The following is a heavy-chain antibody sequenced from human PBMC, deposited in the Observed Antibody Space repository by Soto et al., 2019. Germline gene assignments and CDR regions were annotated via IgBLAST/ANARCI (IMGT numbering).Heavy chain of an antibody. J-gene: IGHJ4*02. Sequence: QVQLQESGPGQVKPSDTLSLTCAVSGYFISSSNWWGWIRQPPGKGLEWIGYIYYSGSTYYNPSLTSRXXIXVXXSKNQFSLKLSPVTAVDTAMYYCARYDYGDNYFDYWGQGTLVTVSS. D-gene: IGHD4-17*01. CDR2: IYYSGST. CDR3: ARYDYGDNYFDY. V-gene: IGHV4-28*01. CDR1: GYFISSSNW.